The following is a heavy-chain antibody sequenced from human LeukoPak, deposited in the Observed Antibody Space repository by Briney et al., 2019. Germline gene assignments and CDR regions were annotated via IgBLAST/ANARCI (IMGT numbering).Heavy chain of an antibody. CDR3: AKAWDIVATIGAFDY. V-gene: IGHV3-30*18. CDR1: GFTFSSYG. Sequence: GRSLRLSCAASGFTFSSYGMHWVRQAPGKGLEWVAVISYDGSNKYYADSVKGRFTISRDNSKNTLYLQMNSLRAEDTAVYYCAKAWDIVATIGAFDYWGQGTLVTVSS. J-gene: IGHJ4*02. CDR2: ISYDGSNK. D-gene: IGHD5-12*01.